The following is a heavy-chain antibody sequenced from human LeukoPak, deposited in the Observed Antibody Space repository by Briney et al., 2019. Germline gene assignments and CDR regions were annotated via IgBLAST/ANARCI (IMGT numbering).Heavy chain of an antibody. CDR1: GFTFSSYW. D-gene: IGHD4-23*01. Sequence: PGGSLRLSCAASGFTFSSYWMHWVRQAPGKGLVWVSRINSDGSSTSYADSVKGRFTISRDNAKNTLYLQMNSLRAEDTAVYYCAKRGYGGYDAFDIWGQGTMVTVSS. CDR3: AKRGYGGYDAFDI. CDR2: INSDGSST. J-gene: IGHJ3*02. V-gene: IGHV3-74*01.